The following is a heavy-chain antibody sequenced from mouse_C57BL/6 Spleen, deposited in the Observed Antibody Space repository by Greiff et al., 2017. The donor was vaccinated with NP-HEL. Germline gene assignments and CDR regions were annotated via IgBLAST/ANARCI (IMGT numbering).Heavy chain of an antibody. CDR1: GYTFTSYW. J-gene: IGHJ4*01. D-gene: IGHD4-1*01. CDR3: ARWDRTGAMDY. Sequence: QVQLQQPGAELVRPGSSVKLSCKASGYTFTSYWMHWVKQRPIQGLEWIGNIDPSDSDTHYNQKFKDKATLTVDKSSSTAYMQLSSLTSEDSAVYYGARWDRTGAMDYWGQGTSVTVSS. CDR2: IDPSDSDT. V-gene: IGHV1-52*01.